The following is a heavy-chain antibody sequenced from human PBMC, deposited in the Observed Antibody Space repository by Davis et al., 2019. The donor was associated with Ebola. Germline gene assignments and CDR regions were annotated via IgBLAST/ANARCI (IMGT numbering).Heavy chain of an antibody. V-gene: IGHV5-51*01. J-gene: IGHJ6*02. Sequence: GESLKISCKGSGYSFTSYWIGWVRQMPGKGLEWMGIIYPGDSDTRYSPSFQGQVTISADNSISTAYLQWSSLKASDTAMYYCARTYDILTGYETKYYYYYGMDVWGQGTTVTVSS. CDR2: IYPGDSDT. CDR1: GYSFTSYW. CDR3: ARTYDILTGYETKYYYYYGMDV. D-gene: IGHD3-9*01.